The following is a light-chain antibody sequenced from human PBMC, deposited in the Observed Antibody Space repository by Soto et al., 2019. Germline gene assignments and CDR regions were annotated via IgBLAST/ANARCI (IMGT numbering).Light chain of an antibody. CDR2: AAS. CDR3: QQSYSTPRT. V-gene: IGKV1-39*01. J-gene: IGKJ1*01. Sequence: IQMTQSPSSLSASVGDRVTVICRASQTIRTYLNWYQQKPGKAPKLLIYAASSLQSGVPSRFSGSGSGTDFTLTISSLQPEDFATYYCQQSYSTPRTFGQGTKVDIK. CDR1: QTIRTY.